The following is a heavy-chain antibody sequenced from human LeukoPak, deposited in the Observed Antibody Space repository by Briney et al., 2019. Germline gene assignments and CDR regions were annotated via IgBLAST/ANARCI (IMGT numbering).Heavy chain of an antibody. V-gene: IGHV4-39*01. CDR1: GGSISSSSYY. J-gene: IGHJ4*02. CDR2: IYYSGST. D-gene: IGHD2-21*02. CDR3: ARRLTDDY. Sequence: SETLSLTCTVSGGSISSSSYYWGWIRQPPGKGLEWIGSIYYSGSTYYNPSLKSRVTTSVDTSKNQFSLKLSSVTAADTAVYYCARRLTDDYWGQGTLVTVSS.